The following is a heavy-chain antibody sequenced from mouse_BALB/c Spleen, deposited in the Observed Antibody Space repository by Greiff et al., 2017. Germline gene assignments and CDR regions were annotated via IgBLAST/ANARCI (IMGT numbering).Heavy chain of an antibody. J-gene: IGHJ3*01. V-gene: IGHV2-2*02. CDR2: IWSGGST. Sequence: VQRVESGPGLVQPSQSLSITCTVSGFSLTSYGVHWVRQSPGKGLEWLGVIWSGGSTDYNAAFISRLSISKDNSKSQVFFKMNSLQANDTAIYYCARHYRYDRAWFAYWGQGTLVTVSA. CDR1: GFSLTSYG. D-gene: IGHD2-14*01. CDR3: ARHYRYDRAWFAY.